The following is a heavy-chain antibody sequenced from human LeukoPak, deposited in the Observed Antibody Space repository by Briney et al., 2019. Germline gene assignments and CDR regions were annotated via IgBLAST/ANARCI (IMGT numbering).Heavy chain of an antibody. Sequence: SETLSLTCTVSGGSISSYYVSWIRQPPGKGLEWIGYIYYSGSTNYNPSLKSRVTISVDTSKNQFSLKLSSVTAADTAVYYCARDYYDSSGYNGPPDAFHTWGQGTMVTVSS. V-gene: IGHV4-59*01. CDR3: ARDYYDSSGYNGPPDAFHT. J-gene: IGHJ3*02. CDR1: GGSISSYY. CDR2: IYYSGST. D-gene: IGHD3-22*01.